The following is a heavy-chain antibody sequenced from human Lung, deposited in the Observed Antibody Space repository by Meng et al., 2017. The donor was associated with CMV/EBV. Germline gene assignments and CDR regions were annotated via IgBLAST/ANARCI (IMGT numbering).Heavy chain of an antibody. CDR1: GGSFIGYY. CDR3: ARGYIVVVPTAMLRAGLYGMDV. CDR2: INHSGST. J-gene: IGHJ6*02. D-gene: IGHD2-2*01. V-gene: IGHV4-34*01. Sequence: SETLSLXCAVCGGSFIGYYWSWIRQPPGKGLEWIGEINHSGSTNYNPSLKSRVTISVDTSKNQFSLKLSSVTAADTAVYYCARGYIVVVPTAMLRAGLYGMDVWGQGTXVTVSS.